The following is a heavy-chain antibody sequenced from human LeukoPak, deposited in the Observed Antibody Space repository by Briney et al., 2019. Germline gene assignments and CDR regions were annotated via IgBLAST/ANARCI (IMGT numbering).Heavy chain of an antibody. J-gene: IGHJ4*02. CDR3: ARGLHPYYYDSSGYYPDY. Sequence: GASVKVSCKASGYTFTSYGISWVRQAPGQGLEWMGWISAYNGNTNYAQKLQGRVTMTRDTSTSTVYMELSSLRSEDTAVYYCARGLHPYYYDSSGYYPDYWGQGTLVTVSS. CDR2: ISAYNGNT. CDR1: GYTFTSYG. D-gene: IGHD3-22*01. V-gene: IGHV1-18*01.